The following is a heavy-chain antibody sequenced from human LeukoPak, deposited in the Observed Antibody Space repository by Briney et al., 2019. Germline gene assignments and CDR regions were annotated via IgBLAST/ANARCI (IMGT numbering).Heavy chain of an antibody. V-gene: IGHV3-48*03. CDR1: RFTFSSYE. CDR2: ISGSGIK. CDR3: AKRSGYHTNHPADY. D-gene: IGHD6-25*01. J-gene: IGHJ4*02. Sequence: GGSLRLPCAASRFTFSSYEMNWVRQAPGKGLEWVSYISGSGIKHYADSVKGRFTISRDNAKNSLYLQMNSLRAEDTAVYYCAKRSGYHTNHPADYWGQGTLVTVSS.